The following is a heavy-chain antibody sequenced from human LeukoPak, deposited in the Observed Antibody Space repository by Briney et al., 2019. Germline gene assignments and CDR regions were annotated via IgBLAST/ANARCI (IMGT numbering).Heavy chain of an antibody. V-gene: IGHV1-69*06. D-gene: IGHD2-15*01. CDR2: IIPIFGTA. CDR3: ARGVVAAKSIYYYYGMDV. J-gene: IGHJ6*04. CDR1: GGTFSSYA. Sequence: SVKVSCKASGGTFSSYAISWVRQAPGQGLEWMGGIIPIFGTANYAHKFQGRVTITADKSTSTAYMELSSLRSEDTAVYYCARGVVAAKSIYYYYGMDVWGKGTTVTVSS.